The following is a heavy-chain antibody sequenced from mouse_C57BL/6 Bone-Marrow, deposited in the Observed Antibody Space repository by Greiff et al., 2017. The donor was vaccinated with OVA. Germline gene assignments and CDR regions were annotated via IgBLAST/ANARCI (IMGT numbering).Heavy chain of an antibody. V-gene: IGHV7-3*01. CDR3: ARYIESPTGALDY. Sequence: EVQVVESGGGLVQPGGSLSLSCAASGFTFTDYYMSWVRQPPGKALEWLGFIRNKANGYTTEYSASVKGRFTISRDNSQSILYLQMNALRAEDSATYYCARYIESPTGALDYWGQGTTLTVSS. J-gene: IGHJ2*01. D-gene: IGHD4-1*02. CDR2: IRNKANGYTT. CDR1: GFTFTDYY.